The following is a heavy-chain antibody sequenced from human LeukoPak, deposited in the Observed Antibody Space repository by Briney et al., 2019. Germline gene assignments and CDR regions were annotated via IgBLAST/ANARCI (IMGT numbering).Heavy chain of an antibody. CDR1: GFTFSSYE. V-gene: IGHV3-48*03. D-gene: IGHD3-22*01. CDR2: ISSSGSTI. CDR3: ARDRLPYYYDSSGLFDY. Sequence: GGSLRLSCAASGFTFSSYEMNWVRQAPGKGLEWVSYISSSGSTIYYADSVKGRFTISRDNAKNSLYLQMNSLRAEDTAVYYCARDRLPYYYDSSGLFDYWGQGTLATVSS. J-gene: IGHJ4*02.